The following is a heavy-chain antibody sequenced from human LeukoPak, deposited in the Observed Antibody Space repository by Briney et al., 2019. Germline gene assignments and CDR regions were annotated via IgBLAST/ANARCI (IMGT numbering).Heavy chain of an antibody. CDR2: IYXIRST. J-gene: IGHJ5*02. D-gene: IGHD6-19*01. CDR3: ARAQPSTWLVPKTNWFDP. V-gene: IGHV4-59*01. Sequence: IYXIRSTNYNPSLKSRVTISVDTSKNQFSLKLSSVTAADTAVYYCARAQPSTWLVPKTNWFDPWGQGTLVTVSS.